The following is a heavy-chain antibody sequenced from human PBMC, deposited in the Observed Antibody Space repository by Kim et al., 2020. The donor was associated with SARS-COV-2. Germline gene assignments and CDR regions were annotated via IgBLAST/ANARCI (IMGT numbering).Heavy chain of an antibody. J-gene: IGHJ6*02. Sequence: ASVKVSCKASGYTFTSYDINWVRQATGQGLEWMGWMNPNSGNTGYAQKFQGRVTMTRNTSISTAYMELSSLRSEDTAVYYCARGSDSSGYYYYYYYCMDVWGQGTTVTVSS. CDR1: GYTFTSYD. V-gene: IGHV1-8*01. CDR2: MNPNSGNT. CDR3: ARGSDSSGYYYYYYYCMDV. D-gene: IGHD3-22*01.